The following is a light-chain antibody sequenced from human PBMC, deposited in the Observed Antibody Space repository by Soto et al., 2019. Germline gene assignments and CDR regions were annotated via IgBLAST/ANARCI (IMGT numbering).Light chain of an antibody. CDR1: QSVSSSY. V-gene: IGKV3-20*01. J-gene: IGKJ1*01. Sequence: EIVLTQSPGTLSLSPGERATLSCRASQSVSSSYLAWYQQKPGQAPRLLIYGASSRATGITDRFSGSGSGTDFTITISRLEPEDFAVYYCQRSGGSLWTFGQGTKVEIK. CDR3: QRSGGSLWT. CDR2: GAS.